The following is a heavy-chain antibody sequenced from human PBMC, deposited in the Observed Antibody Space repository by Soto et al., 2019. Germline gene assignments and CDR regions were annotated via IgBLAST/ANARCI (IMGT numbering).Heavy chain of an antibody. D-gene: IGHD3-22*01. CDR3: ERAGKIYDSSGSPYMDV. CDR1: GYTFTGYY. CDR2: INPNSGGT. Sequence: ASVKVSCKASGYTFTGYYMHWVRQAPGQGLEWMGWINPNSGGTNYAQKFQGMVTMTRDTSISTAYMELSRLRSDDTAVYYFERAGKIYDSSGSPYMDVWGQGTTVTVSS. V-gene: IGHV1-2*02. J-gene: IGHJ6*02.